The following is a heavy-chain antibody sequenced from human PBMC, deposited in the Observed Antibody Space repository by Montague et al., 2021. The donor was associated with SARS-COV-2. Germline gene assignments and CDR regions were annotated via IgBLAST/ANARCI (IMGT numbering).Heavy chain of an antibody. CDR1: GGSISSNGYY. V-gene: IGHV4-39*02. Sequence: SETLSLTCTVSGGSISSNGYYWDWIRQPPGKGLEWIGSIYDSGSTYYNPSLKSRVTISVDTSKNHFSLKLNSVTAADTAVYYCARRGRKLLPVATTIGGFDIWGQGTLVTVSS. J-gene: IGHJ3*02. D-gene: IGHD5-12*01. CDR3: ARRGRKLLPVATTIGGFDI. CDR2: IYDSGST.